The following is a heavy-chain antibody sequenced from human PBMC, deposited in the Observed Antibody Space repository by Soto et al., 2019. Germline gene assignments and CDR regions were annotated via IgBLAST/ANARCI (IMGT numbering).Heavy chain of an antibody. Sequence: GESLKISCKVSGYSFSNYWIAWVRQMPGKGLEWMGIIFPADSDTKYSPSFQGQVTISADKSISTAYLQWSSLKASDTAMYYCASSVVVPSTMNYFDYWGQGSPVTVSS. V-gene: IGHV5-51*01. D-gene: IGHD2-15*01. CDR1: GYSFSNYW. J-gene: IGHJ4*02. CDR2: IFPADSDT. CDR3: ASSVVVPSTMNYFDY.